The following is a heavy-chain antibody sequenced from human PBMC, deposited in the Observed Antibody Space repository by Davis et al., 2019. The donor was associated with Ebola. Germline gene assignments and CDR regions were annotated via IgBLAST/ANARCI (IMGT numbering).Heavy chain of an antibody. V-gene: IGHV3-48*02. Sequence: GGSLRLSCAASGFTFSSYSMSWVRQAPGKGLEWVSYISSSSTIYYADSVKGRFTISRDNAKNSLYLQMNSLRDEDTAVYYCARLPAARNLGPQDWGQGTLVTVSS. J-gene: IGHJ4*02. CDR2: ISSSSTI. CDR1: GFTFSSYS. CDR3: ARLPAARNLGPQD. D-gene: IGHD6-6*01.